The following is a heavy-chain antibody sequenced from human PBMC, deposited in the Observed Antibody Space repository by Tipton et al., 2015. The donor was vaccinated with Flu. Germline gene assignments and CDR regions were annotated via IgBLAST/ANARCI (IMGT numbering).Heavy chain of an antibody. V-gene: IGHV1-18*01. D-gene: IGHD6-19*01. CDR3: ALIVAGRGSFDY. CDR1: GYTFTNQD. J-gene: IGHJ4*02. CDR2: ISVSNGNT. Sequence: QVQLVQSGAEVKKPGASVKVSCKASGYTFTNQDVAWVRQAPGQGLEWMGSISVSNGNTNHGQRVQGRVTMTTDTSTSTAYMELRSLRSDDTAVYYCALIVAGRGSFDYWGQGTLVTVSS.